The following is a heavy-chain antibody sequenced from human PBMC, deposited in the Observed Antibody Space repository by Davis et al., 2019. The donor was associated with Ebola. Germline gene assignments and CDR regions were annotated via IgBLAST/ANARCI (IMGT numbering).Heavy chain of an antibody. CDR3: ARDRDVLLRQTDY. Sequence: AASVKVSCKASGYTFTSDGLCWVRQAPGQGLEWMGWISAYSGHTNYAQKLQGRVTMTTDTSTSTAYMELRSLRSDDTAVYYCARDRDVLLRQTDYWGQGTLVTVSS. D-gene: IGHD2-15*01. J-gene: IGHJ4*02. V-gene: IGHV1-18*01. CDR1: GYTFTSDG. CDR2: ISAYSGHT.